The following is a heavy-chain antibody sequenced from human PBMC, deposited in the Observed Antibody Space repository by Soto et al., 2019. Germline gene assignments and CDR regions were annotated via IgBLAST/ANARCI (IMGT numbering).Heavy chain of an antibody. CDR2: IWYDGSNQ. CDR3: TTVVGLITHWYSDL. J-gene: IGHJ2*01. CDR1: GFTFSRYG. V-gene: IGHV3-33*01. Sequence: QVQLVESGGGVVHPGRSLRLSCAASGFTFSRYGMHWVRQAPGKGLEWVAVIWYDGSNQYYADSVKGRFTVSRDNSKNMLYLQMNSLRVEDTAVYYCTTVVGLITHWYSDLWGRGTLVTVSS. D-gene: IGHD3-16*01.